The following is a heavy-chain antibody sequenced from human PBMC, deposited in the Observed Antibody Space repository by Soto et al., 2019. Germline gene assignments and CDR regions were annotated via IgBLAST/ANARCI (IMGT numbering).Heavy chain of an antibody. CDR2: IYPGDSDT. Sequence: GESLKISCKGSGYSFTIYCIGWVLQRPGKGLEWMGIIYPGDSDTRYSPSFQGQVTISADKSISTAYLQWSSLKASDTAMYYCARPKPAAAGYYFDYWGQGTLVTVSS. CDR3: ARPKPAAAGYYFDY. CDR1: GYSFTIYC. J-gene: IGHJ4*02. D-gene: IGHD6-13*01. V-gene: IGHV5-51*01.